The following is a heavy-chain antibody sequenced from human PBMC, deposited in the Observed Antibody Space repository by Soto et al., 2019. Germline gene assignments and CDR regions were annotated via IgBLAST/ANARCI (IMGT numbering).Heavy chain of an antibody. CDR2: ISAYNGNT. J-gene: IGHJ4*02. D-gene: IGHD3-9*01. CDR1: GYTFTSYA. Sequence: ASVKVSCKASGYTFTSYAIHWVRQAPGQRLEWMGWISAYNGNTNYAQKLQGRVTMTTDTSTSTAYMELRSLRSDDTAVYYCARGRGYDILTGLDYWGQGTLVTVSS. CDR3: ARGRGYDILTGLDY. V-gene: IGHV1-18*01.